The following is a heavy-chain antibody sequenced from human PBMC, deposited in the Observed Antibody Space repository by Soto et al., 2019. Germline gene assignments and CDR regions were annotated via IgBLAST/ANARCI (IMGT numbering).Heavy chain of an antibody. V-gene: IGHV4-4*02. Sequence: SETLSLTCTVSGALIHSNNCWPWVRQSPGKGLEWIGEICRRGITNYNPSLKGRVTISVDNSKNQFSLKLTSVSAADTAVYYCAKDRSRGPVVGFDYWGQGTLVTVSS. CDR3: AKDRSRGPVVGFDY. CDR2: ICRRGIT. CDR1: GALIHSNNC. J-gene: IGHJ4*02. D-gene: IGHD2-15*01.